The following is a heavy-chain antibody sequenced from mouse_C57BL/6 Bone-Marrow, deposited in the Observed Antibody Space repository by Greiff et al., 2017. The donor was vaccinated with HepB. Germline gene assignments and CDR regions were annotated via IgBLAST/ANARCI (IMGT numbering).Heavy chain of an antibody. J-gene: IGHJ3*01. V-gene: IGHV1-19*01. CDR3: ARSGGSFAY. CDR2: INPYNGGT. D-gene: IGHD1-1*02. Sequence: VQLQQSGPVLVKPGASVKMSCKASGYTFTDYYMNWVKQSHGKSLEWIGVINPYNGGTSYNQKFKGKATLTVDKSSSTAYMELNSLTSEDSAVYYCARSGGSFAYWGQGTLVTVSA. CDR1: GYTFTDYY.